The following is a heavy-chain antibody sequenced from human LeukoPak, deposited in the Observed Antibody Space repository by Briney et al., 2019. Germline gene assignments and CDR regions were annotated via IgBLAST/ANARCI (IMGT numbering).Heavy chain of an antibody. Sequence: GGSLRLSCAASGFSVSTNYISWVRQAPGKGLEWVSVIYSGGSTKYADSVKARFTVYRDNSKNTVYLQRNSLRAEDTAVYYCARATLDNWRQGTLVTVSS. CDR3: ARATLDN. V-gene: IGHV3-53*01. CDR1: GFSVSTNY. CDR2: IYSGGST. J-gene: IGHJ4*02.